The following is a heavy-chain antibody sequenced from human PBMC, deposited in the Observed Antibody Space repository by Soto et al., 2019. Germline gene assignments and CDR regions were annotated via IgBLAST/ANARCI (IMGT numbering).Heavy chain of an antibody. D-gene: IGHD5-12*01. V-gene: IGHV4-59*08. J-gene: IGHJ4*02. CDR2: IYYSGGT. Sequence: QVQLQESGPGLVKPPETLSLTCTVSGGSISSYYWSWIRQPPGKGLEWIGNIYYSGGTIYNPSLKGRVTISVVTPRNEVALKLSSVTPADTAMYFCARFYDNSRFDYWGQGTLVPVSS. CDR3: ARFYDNSRFDY. CDR1: GGSISSYY.